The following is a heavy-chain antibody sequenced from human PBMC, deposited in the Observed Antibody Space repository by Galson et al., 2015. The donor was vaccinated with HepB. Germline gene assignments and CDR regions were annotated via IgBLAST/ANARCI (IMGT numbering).Heavy chain of an antibody. CDR1: GFTFSVYA. CDR2: ISNDGTNK. J-gene: IGHJ5*02. V-gene: IGHV3-30*18. CDR3: AKTGYYYDATVQSDWFDP. D-gene: IGHD3-22*01. Sequence: SLRLSCAASGFTFSVYAMHWVRQAPGKGLEWVALISNDGTNKYYADSVKGRFTISRDNSKSTLYLHMNSLRAEDTAVYYCAKTGYYYDATVQSDWFDPWGQGTLVTVSS.